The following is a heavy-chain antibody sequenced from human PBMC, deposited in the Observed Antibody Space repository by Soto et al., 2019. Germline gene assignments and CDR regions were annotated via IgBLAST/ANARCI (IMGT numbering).Heavy chain of an antibody. CDR1: GYTFTSYY. D-gene: IGHD2-2*01. Sequence: GASVKVSCKASGYTFTSYYMHWVRQAPGQGLEWMGIINPSGGSTSYAQKFQGRVTMTRDTSTSTVYMELSSLRSEDTAVYYCAREDCSSTSCYDDYYYYYMAVWGKGTTVTVSS. CDR3: AREDCSSTSCYDDYYYYYMAV. J-gene: IGHJ6*03. CDR2: INPSGGST. V-gene: IGHV1-46*03.